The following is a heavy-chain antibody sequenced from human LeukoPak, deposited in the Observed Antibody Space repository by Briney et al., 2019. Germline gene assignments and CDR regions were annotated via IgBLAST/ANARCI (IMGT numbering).Heavy chain of an antibody. CDR1: GGSISSSTYY. V-gene: IGHV4-39*01. CDR3: ARRRYIRGPDVVNPFDY. CDR2: IHYSGST. J-gene: IGHJ4*02. D-gene: IGHD1-1*01. Sequence: PSETLSLTCTVSGGSISSSTYYWGWIRQSPGKGLEWIGTIHYSGSTSYNPSLKSRVTISVDTSKNQFSLELSSVTATDTAVYYCARRRYIRGPDVVNPFDYWGQGILVTVSS.